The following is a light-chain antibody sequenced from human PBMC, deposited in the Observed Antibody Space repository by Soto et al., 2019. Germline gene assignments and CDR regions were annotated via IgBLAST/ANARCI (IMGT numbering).Light chain of an antibody. J-gene: IGKJ5*01. V-gene: IGKV3-20*01. Sequence: EMVLTQSPGTLPLSPRERATLSCRASQSVSSSYLAWYQQKPGQAPRLLIYGASSRATGIPDRFSGSGSGTDFTLTISRLETEDFAVYYCQQYGSSPTFGQGTRLEIK. CDR3: QQYGSSPT. CDR2: GAS. CDR1: QSVSSSY.